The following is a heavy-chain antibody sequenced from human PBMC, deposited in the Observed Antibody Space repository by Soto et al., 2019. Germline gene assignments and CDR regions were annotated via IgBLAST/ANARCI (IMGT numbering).Heavy chain of an antibody. CDR2: MNPNSGNT. V-gene: IGHV1-8*01. CDR1: GYTFTSYD. D-gene: IGHD6-13*01. Sequence: ASVKVSCKASGYTFTSYDINWVRQATGQSLEWMGWMNPNSGNTGYAQKFQGRVTMTRNTSISTAYMELSSLRSEDTAVYYCALGRQQLDPTENYYMDVWGKGTTVTVSS. CDR3: ALGRQQLDPTENYYMDV. J-gene: IGHJ6*03.